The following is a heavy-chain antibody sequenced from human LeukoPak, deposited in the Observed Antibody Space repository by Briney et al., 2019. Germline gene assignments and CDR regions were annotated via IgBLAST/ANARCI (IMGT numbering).Heavy chain of an antibody. CDR1: GFTFSSYS. D-gene: IGHD2-21*02. CDR3: AKDLRGDRDY. J-gene: IGHJ4*02. Sequence: GGSLRLSCAASGFTFSSYSMNWVRQAPGKGLEWVSSISSSSYIYYADSVKGRFTISRDNAKNTLYLQMNSLRAEDTALYYCAKDLRGDRDYWGQGTLVTVSS. CDR2: ISSSSYI. V-gene: IGHV3-21*01.